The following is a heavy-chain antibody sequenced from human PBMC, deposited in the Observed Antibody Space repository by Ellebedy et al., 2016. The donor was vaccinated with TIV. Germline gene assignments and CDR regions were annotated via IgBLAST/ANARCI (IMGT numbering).Heavy chain of an antibody. CDR3: ARVVQYYDFWSGSYYFDY. V-gene: IGHV1-69*05. J-gene: IGHJ4*02. Sequence: SVKVSCXASGGTFSSYAISWVRQAPGQGLEWMGGIIPIFGTANYAQKFQGRVTITRDTSASTAYMELSSLRSEDTAVYYCARVVQYYDFWSGSYYFDYWGQGTLVTVSS. D-gene: IGHD3-3*01. CDR1: GGTFSSYA. CDR2: IIPIFGTA.